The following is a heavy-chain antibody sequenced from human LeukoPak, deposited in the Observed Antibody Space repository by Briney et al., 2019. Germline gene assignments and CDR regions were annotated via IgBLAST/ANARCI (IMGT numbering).Heavy chain of an antibody. V-gene: IGHV3-23*01. J-gene: IGHJ4*02. CDR1: GFTFSSYA. CDR2: ISGSGGST. CDR3: AKDPDDLGYLHSYYFDY. Sequence: HPGGSLRLSCAASGFTFSSYAMSWVRQAPGKGLEWVSAISGSGGSTYYADSVKGRSTISRDNSKNTLYLQMNSLRAEDTAVYYCAKDPDDLGYLHSYYFDYWGQGTLVTVSS. D-gene: IGHD2-15*01.